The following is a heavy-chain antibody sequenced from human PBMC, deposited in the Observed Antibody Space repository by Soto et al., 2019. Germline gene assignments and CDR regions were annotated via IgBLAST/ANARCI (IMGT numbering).Heavy chain of an antibody. D-gene: IGHD2-2*01. V-gene: IGHV3-23*01. Sequence: GGSLRLSCAASGFTFSSYAMSWVRQAPGKGLEWVSAISGSGGSTYYADSVKGRFTISRDNSGNTLFLEMYSLRAEDTAVYYCARYIPGVRYYGMDVWGQGTTVTVSS. CDR2: ISGSGGST. J-gene: IGHJ6*02. CDR1: GFTFSSYA. CDR3: ARYIPGVRYYGMDV.